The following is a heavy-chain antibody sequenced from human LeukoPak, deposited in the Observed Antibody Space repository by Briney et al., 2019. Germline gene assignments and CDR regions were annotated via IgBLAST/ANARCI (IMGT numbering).Heavy chain of an antibody. J-gene: IGHJ4*02. D-gene: IGHD3-16*01. CDR1: GGSISSRDYY. V-gene: IGHV4-30-4*08. CDR3: ARDWRRYVSLDF. CDR2: IHYSGDA. Sequence: SETLSLTCTVSGGSISSRDYYWSWIRQPPGKGLEWIGYIHYSGDASYNLSLRSRVSISVDTSKNQFSLKLSSVTAADTAVYYCARDWRRYVSLDFWGQGILVTVSS.